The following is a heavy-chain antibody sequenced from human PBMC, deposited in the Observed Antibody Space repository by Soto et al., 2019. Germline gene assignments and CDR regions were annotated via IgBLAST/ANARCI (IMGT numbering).Heavy chain of an antibody. J-gene: IGHJ5*02. V-gene: IGHV4-39*01. Sequence: SETLSLTCTVSGGSISSSSYYWGWIRQPPGKGLEWIGSIYYSGSTYYNPSLKSRVTISVDTSKNQFSLKLSSVTAADTAVYYCARRRSSHCSGGGCYRHNWFDPWGQGTLVTVSS. CDR3: ARRRSSHCSGGGCYRHNWFDP. D-gene: IGHD2-15*01. CDR2: IYYSGST. CDR1: GGSISSSSYY.